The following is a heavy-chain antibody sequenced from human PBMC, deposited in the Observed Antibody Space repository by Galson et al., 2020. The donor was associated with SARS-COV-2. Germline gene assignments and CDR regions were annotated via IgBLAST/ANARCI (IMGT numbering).Heavy chain of an antibody. CDR3: ARESRWDLYFDF. D-gene: IGHD1-26*01. V-gene: IGHV4-61*02. CDR2: IYTTTGGT. J-gene: IGHJ4*02. Sequence: SETLSLTCTVSGGSIISGAYYWSWLRQPAGQGLEWIGRIYTTTGGTTYNPSLKSRVTISVDTSKNQFSLRLTSVTAADTAVYYCARESRWDLYFDFWGQGTLVTVSS. CDR1: GGSIISGAYY.